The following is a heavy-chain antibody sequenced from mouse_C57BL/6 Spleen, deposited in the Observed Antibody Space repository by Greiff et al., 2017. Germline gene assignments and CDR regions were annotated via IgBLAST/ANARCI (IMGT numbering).Heavy chain of an antibody. CDR2: IYPRSGNT. CDR3: AGGAYDDDVGWFAY. Sequence: VQLQQSGAELARPGAPVTLSCKASVYTFTSSGISWVKQRTGQGLEWIGEIYPRSGNTYYNEKFKGKATLTADKSSSTAYMELRTQTSEDSAVYFFAGGAYDDDVGWFAYGGQGILVTVSA. CDR1: VYTFTSSG. D-gene: IGHD2-4*01. V-gene: IGHV1-81*01. J-gene: IGHJ3*01.